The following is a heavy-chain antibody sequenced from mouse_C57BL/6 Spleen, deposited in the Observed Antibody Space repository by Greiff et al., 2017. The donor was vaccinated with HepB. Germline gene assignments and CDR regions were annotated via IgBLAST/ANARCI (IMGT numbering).Heavy chain of an antibody. CDR3: ARKDYGSSYGAMDY. Sequence: QVQLQQSGPGLVAPSQSLSITCTVSGFSLTSYAISWVRQPPGKGLEWLGVIWTGGGTNYNSALKSRLSISKDNSKSQVFLKMNSLQTDDTARYYFARKDYGSSYGAMDYWGQGTSVTVSS. CDR2: IWTGGGT. J-gene: IGHJ4*01. V-gene: IGHV2-9-1*01. CDR1: GFSLTSYA. D-gene: IGHD1-1*01.